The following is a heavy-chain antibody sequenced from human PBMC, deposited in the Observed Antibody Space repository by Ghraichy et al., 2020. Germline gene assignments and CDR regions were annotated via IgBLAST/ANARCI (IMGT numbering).Heavy chain of an antibody. V-gene: IGHV4-39*01. CDR1: GGFISRSSYY. Sequence: SETLSLTCTVSGGFISRSSYYWGWVRQPPGKGLEGIANINYTGTTYYNRALKSRVTIYVETSKNQFTLRLSSVTAADTAVYYCAKPGDSSWYFNLWGRGTLVTVSS. D-gene: IGHD2-21*02. CDR3: AKPGDSSWYFNL. J-gene: IGHJ2*01. CDR2: INYTGTT.